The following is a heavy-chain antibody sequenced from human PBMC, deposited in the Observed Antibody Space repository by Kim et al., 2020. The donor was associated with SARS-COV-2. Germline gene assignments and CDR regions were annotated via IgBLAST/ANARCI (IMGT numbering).Heavy chain of an antibody. CDR2: ISYDGSNK. J-gene: IGHJ4*02. Sequence: GGSLRLSCAASGFTFSSYGMHWVRQAPGKGLEWVAVISYDGSNKYYADSVKGRFTISRDNSKNTLYLQMNSLRAEDTAVYYCAKDYSSAGKGGLFDYWGQGTLVTVSS. CDR1: GFTFSSYG. V-gene: IGHV3-30*18. D-gene: IGHD3-22*01. CDR3: AKDYSSAGKGGLFDY.